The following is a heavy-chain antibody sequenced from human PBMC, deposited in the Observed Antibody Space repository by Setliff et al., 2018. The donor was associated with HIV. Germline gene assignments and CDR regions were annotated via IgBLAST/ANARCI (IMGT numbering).Heavy chain of an antibody. D-gene: IGHD4-4*01. V-gene: IGHV1-69-2*01. CDR3: ARGAPKTIQYTNWFEP. J-gene: IGHJ5*02. Sequence: GASVKVSCKASGYRFNTYGISWVRQAPGQGLEWMGRVDPADGETRYAEKFQGRVIRIADTSTHTAYMELSSLRAGDTALYYCARGAPKTIQYTNWFEPWGPGTLVTVSS. CDR2: VDPADGET. CDR1: GYRFNTYG.